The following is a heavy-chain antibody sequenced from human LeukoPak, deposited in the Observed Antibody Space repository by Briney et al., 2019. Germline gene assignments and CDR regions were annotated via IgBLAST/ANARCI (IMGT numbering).Heavy chain of an antibody. D-gene: IGHD3-10*01. CDR1: GFTFSSYS. CDR2: ISSSSSYI. V-gene: IGHV3-21*01. CDR3: ARRRGVGNYYMDV. Sequence: GGSLRLSCAASGFTFSSYSMNWVRQAPGKGLEWVSSISSSSSYIYYADSVKGRFTISRDNAKNSLYQQMNSLRAEDTAVYYCARRRGVGNYYMDVWGKGTTVTVSS. J-gene: IGHJ6*03.